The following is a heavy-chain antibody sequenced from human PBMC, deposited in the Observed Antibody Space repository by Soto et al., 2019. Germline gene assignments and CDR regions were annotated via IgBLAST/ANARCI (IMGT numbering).Heavy chain of an antibody. Sequence: GGSLRLSCAASGFKFSNYAMSWVRQAPGKGLEWVSLISATGGGTYYADSVKGRFTISRDNSHNTLYLQVHSLTAEDTAVYYCAKDRRAGGNSAFYFDFWGQGAQVTVAS. CDR2: ISATGGGT. CDR3: AKDRRAGGNSAFYFDF. D-gene: IGHD3-16*01. V-gene: IGHV3-23*01. CDR1: GFKFSNYA. J-gene: IGHJ4*02.